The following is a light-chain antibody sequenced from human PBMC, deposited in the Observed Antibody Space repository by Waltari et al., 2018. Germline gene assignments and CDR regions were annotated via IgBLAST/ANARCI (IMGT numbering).Light chain of an antibody. J-gene: IGLJ2*01. CDR3: SSYAGSSVA. V-gene: IGLV2-11*01. CDR2: DVT. Sequence: QSALSQPRSVSGSPGQSVTISCSGSNSDVGGYNYVSWYQQPPAKAPKLMISDVTKRPSGFPDRFSGAKSGNTASLTISGLQAEDEADYYCSSYAGSSVAFGGGTKLTVL. CDR1: NSDVGGYNY.